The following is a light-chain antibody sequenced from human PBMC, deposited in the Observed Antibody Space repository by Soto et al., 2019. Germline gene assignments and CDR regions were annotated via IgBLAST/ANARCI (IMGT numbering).Light chain of an antibody. J-gene: IGKJ1*01. CDR1: QTIDSW. CDR3: QQYHIYSGT. V-gene: IGKV1-5*03. Sequence: DIQMTHSPSTLSASVGDRVTITCRASQTIDSWLAWYQQRPGKPPNLLIYKASTLASGVPSRFSGSGSGTEFTLTINSLQLDDFATYYCQQYHIYSGTFGQGTKVDIK. CDR2: KAS.